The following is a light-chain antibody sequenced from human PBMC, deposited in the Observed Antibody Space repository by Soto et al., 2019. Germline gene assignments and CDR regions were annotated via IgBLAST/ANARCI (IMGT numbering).Light chain of an antibody. CDR3: CSYAGSAYVV. CDR1: SSDVGSYNL. J-gene: IGLJ2*01. Sequence: QSVLTQPASVSGSPGQSITISCNGTSSDVGSYNLVSWYQQHPGKAPKLMIYEGSKRPSGVSNRFSGSKSGNTASLTISGLQAEDEADYYCCSYAGSAYVVFGGGTKLTVL. CDR2: EGS. V-gene: IGLV2-23*01.